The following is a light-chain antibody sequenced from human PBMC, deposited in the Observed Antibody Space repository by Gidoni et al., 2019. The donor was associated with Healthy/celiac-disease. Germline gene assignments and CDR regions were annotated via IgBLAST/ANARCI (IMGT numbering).Light chain of an antibody. V-gene: IGKV1-39*01. J-gene: IGKJ4*01. CDR1: QSISSY. CDR3: QQSYSTPLT. Sequence: DIQMTQSPSSLSASVGDRVTITCRESQSISSYLNWYQQKPGKAPKLLIYAASSLQSGVPSRFSGSGSGTDFTLNISSLQPEDFATYYCQQSYSTPLTFGGGTKVEIK. CDR2: AAS.